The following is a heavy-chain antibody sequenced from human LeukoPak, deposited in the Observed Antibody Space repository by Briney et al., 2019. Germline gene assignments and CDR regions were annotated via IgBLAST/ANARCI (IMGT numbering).Heavy chain of an antibody. V-gene: IGHV1-18*01. J-gene: IGHJ4*02. CDR1: GYTFTSYG. CDR2: ISAYNGNT. Sequence: GASVKVSCKASGYTFTSYGISWVRQAPGQGIEWMGWISAYNGNTNYAQKLQGRVTMTTHTSTSTAYMELRSLRSDDTAVYYCARLTQQWLLLGYWGQGTLVTVSS. CDR3: ARLTQQWLLLGY. D-gene: IGHD6-19*01.